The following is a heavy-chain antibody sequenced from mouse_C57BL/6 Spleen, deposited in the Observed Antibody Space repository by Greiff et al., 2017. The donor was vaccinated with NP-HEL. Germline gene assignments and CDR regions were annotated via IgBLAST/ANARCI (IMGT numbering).Heavy chain of an antibody. CDR1: GYTFTTYP. CDR3: ARRNDGYDRYIDV. D-gene: IGHD2-2*01. J-gene: IGHJ1*03. V-gene: IGHV1-47*01. Sequence: QVQLQQSGAELVKPGASVKMSCKASGYTFTTYPIAWVKQNHGKSLAWIGTFHPYNNDTKYNEKFKVKATLTVEKSSRTVYLELSRLTSDDSSVYYSARRNDGYDRYIDVWGTGTTVTVSS. CDR2: FHPYNNDT.